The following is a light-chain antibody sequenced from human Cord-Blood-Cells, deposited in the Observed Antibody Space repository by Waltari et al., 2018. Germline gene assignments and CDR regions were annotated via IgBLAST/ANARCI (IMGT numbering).Light chain of an antibody. Sequence: EIVLTQSPATLSLSPGERATPSCRASQSVSSYLAWYQQKPGQAPRLLIHDASNRATGIPARFSGSGSGTDFTLTISSLEPEDFAVYYCQQRSNWPTFGQGTKLEIK. CDR1: QSVSSY. CDR2: DAS. V-gene: IGKV3-11*01. CDR3: QQRSNWPT. J-gene: IGKJ2*01.